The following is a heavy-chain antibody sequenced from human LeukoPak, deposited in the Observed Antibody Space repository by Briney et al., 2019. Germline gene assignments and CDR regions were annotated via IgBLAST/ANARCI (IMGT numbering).Heavy chain of an antibody. D-gene: IGHD3-3*01. J-gene: IGHJ4*02. CDR1: GFTFSSYW. CDR2: IKQDGSEK. CDR3: AKPKSALRFLEWLPDY. V-gene: IGHV3-7*01. Sequence: GGSLRLSCAASGFTFSSYWMTWVRQAPGKGLEWVANIKQDGSEKYYVDSVKGRFTISRDNSKNTLYLQMNSLRAEDTAVYYCAKPKSALRFLEWLPDYWGQGTLVTVSS.